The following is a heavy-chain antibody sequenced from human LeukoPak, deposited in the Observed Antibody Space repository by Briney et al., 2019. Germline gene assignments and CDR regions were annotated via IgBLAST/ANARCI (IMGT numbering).Heavy chain of an antibody. D-gene: IGHD3-10*01. CDR3: ARVERFGDITYFDY. CDR1: GGSISSGGYY. Sequence: SETLSLTCTVSGGSISSGGYYWSWIRQHPGKGLEWIGYIYYSRSTYYNPSLKSRVTISVDTSKNQFSLKLSSVTAADTAVYYCARVERFGDITYFDYWGQGTLVTVSS. J-gene: IGHJ4*02. V-gene: IGHV4-31*03. CDR2: IYYSRST.